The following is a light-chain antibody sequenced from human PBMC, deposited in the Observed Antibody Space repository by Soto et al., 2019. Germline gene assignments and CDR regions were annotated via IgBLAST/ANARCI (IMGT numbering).Light chain of an antibody. CDR2: GAS. CDR1: QSVSNNY. Sequence: ETLLTQSPGTLRLSPGERATLSCRASQSVSNNYLAWYQQKPGQAPRLLIYGASTRATGIPARFSGSGSGTDFTLTISRLEPEDFAVYHCQQYGDSPLTFGGGTKVDIK. V-gene: IGKV3-20*01. CDR3: QQYGDSPLT. J-gene: IGKJ4*01.